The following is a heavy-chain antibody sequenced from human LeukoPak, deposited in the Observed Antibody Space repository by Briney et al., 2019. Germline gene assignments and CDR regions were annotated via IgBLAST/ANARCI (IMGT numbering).Heavy chain of an antibody. Sequence: GGSLRLSCAASGFIFSNFGMSWVRQAPGKGLEWVSSISYSGVNTYYADSVKGRFTISRDNSKNTLFLQMNSLRADDMAVYYCAKDLPPYYFDYWGQGTLVTVSS. V-gene: IGHV3-23*01. CDR2: ISYSGVNT. CDR1: GFIFSNFG. J-gene: IGHJ4*02. CDR3: AKDLPPYYFDY.